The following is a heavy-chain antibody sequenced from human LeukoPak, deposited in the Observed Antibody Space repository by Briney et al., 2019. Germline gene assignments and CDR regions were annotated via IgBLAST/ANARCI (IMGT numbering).Heavy chain of an antibody. V-gene: IGHV3-73*01. D-gene: IGHD3-16*02. CDR1: GFTFSGSA. CDR2: IRSKANSYAT. CDR3: ANWGNYRDTWVDY. J-gene: IGHJ4*02. Sequence: PGGSLRLSCAASGFTFSGSAMHWVRQASGKGLEWVGRIRSKANSYATAYAASVKGRFTISRDDSKNTAYLQMNSLKTEDTAVYYCANWGNYRDTWVDYWGQGTMVTVSS.